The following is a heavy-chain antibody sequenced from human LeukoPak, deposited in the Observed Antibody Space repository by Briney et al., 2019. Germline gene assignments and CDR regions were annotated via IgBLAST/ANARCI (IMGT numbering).Heavy chain of an antibody. CDR2: IYSGGST. J-gene: IGHJ4*02. V-gene: IGHV3-53*01. CDR3: ASHSSSWYGFDY. Sequence: PWGSLRLSCAASGFTVSSNHMSWVRQAPGKGLEWVSVIYSGGSTYYADSVKGRFTISRDNSKNTLYLQMNSLRAEDTAVYYCASHSSSWYGFDYWGQGTLVTVSS. CDR1: GFTVSSNH. D-gene: IGHD6-13*01.